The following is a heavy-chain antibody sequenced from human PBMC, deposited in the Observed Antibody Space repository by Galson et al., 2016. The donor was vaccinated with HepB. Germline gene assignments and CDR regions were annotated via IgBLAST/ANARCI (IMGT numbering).Heavy chain of an antibody. V-gene: IGHV4-34*01. Sequence: SETLSLTCAFYGGSFSNYYCSWIRQPPGKGLEWIGEVHPSQITNYNPSLMSRVTISVDTSKNQFSLKLSSVTAADTAVYYCARGQDPYKIRDWGHGALVTGSS. CDR1: GGSFSNYY. D-gene: IGHD5-24*01. CDR2: VHPSQIT. J-gene: IGHJ4*01. CDR3: ARGQDPYKIRD.